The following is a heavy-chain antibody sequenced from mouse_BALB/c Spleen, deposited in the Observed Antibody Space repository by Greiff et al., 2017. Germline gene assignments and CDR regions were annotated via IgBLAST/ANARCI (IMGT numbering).Heavy chain of an antibody. CDR3: AKKAYGYMDY. J-gene: IGHJ2*01. Sequence: EVQLVESGGGLVQPKGSLKLSCAASGFTFNTYAMNWVRQAPGKGLEWVARIRSKSNNYATYYADSVKDRFTISRDDSQSMLYLQMNNLKTEDTAMYYCAKKAYGYMDYWGQGTTLTVSS. D-gene: IGHD2-2*01. CDR1: GFTFNTYA. CDR2: IRSKSNNYAT. V-gene: IGHV10-1*02.